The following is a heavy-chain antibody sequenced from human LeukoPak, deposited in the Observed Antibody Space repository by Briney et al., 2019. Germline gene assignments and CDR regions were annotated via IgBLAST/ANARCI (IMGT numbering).Heavy chain of an antibody. D-gene: IGHD5-12*01. CDR1: GGSISSGSYY. CDR3: ARDRKGGYPY. Sequence: PSQTLSLTCTVSGGSISSGSYYWSWIRQPAGKGLEWIGRIYTSGSTSYNPSLKSRVTISVDTSKNQFSLKLSSVTAADTAVYYCARDRKGGYPYWGQGTLVTVSS. V-gene: IGHV4-61*02. J-gene: IGHJ4*02. CDR2: IYTSGST.